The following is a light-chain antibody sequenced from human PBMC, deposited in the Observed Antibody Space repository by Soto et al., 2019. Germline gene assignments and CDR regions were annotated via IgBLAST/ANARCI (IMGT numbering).Light chain of an antibody. V-gene: IGKV3-11*01. J-gene: IGKJ4*01. CDR3: LQYDDLLT. CDR1: QSVSSY. CDR2: DAS. Sequence: EIVLTQSPATLSLSPGERATLSCRASQSVSSYLAWYQQKPGQAPRLLIYDASNRATGIPARFSGSGSGTDFTLTISSLEPEDFAAYYCLQYDDLLTFGGGTNLEIK.